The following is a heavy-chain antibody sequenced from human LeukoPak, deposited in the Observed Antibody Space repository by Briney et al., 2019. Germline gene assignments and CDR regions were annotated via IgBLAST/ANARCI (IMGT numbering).Heavy chain of an antibody. CDR3: ARDPTRGWPYYYYGMDV. D-gene: IGHD6-19*01. Sequence: GRSLRLSCAASGFTFSSYSMNWVRQAPGKGLEWVSYISSSSSTIYYAGSVKGRFTISRDNAKNSLYLQMNSLRDEDTAVYYCARDPTRGWPYYYYGMDVWGQGTTVTVSS. V-gene: IGHV3-48*02. CDR1: GFTFSSYS. J-gene: IGHJ6*02. CDR2: ISSSSSTI.